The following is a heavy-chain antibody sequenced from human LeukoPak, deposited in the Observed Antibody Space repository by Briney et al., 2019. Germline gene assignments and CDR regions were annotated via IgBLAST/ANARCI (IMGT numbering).Heavy chain of an antibody. D-gene: IGHD1-26*01. V-gene: IGHV3-7*01. J-gene: IGHJ4*02. CDR3: ARLWEP. CDR1: GFTFSSYW. CDR2: IKQDGSEK. Sequence: GGSLRLSCAASGFTFSSYWMSWVRQAPGKGLEWVANIKQDGSEKYYVDSVKGRFTISRDNANNSWSLQMDSLRVEDTAVYYCARLWEPWGQGTLVTVSS.